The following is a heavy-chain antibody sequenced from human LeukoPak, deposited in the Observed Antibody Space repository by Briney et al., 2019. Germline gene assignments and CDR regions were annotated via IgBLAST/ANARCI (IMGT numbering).Heavy chain of an antibody. D-gene: IGHD4-11*01. Sequence: GGSLRLSCAASGFTFSDYYMTWIRQAPGKGLEWVSYISNSGGTIYYTDSVKGRFTISRDNAKNSLYLQMNSLRAEDAAVYYCARRYSNSFDYWGQGTLVTVSS. CDR3: ARRYSNSFDY. J-gene: IGHJ4*02. V-gene: IGHV3-11*01. CDR2: ISNSGGTI. CDR1: GFTFSDYY.